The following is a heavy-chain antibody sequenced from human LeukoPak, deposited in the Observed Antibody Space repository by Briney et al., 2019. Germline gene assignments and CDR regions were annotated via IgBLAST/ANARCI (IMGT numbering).Heavy chain of an antibody. CDR2: INPNSGGT. V-gene: IGHV1-2*06. D-gene: IGHD5-18*01. Sequence: ASVKVSCKASGYTFTGYYMHWVRQAPGQGLEWMGRINPNSGGTNYAQKFQGRVTMTRDTSISTAYMELSRLRSDDSAVYYCAREVSWDTAMATGAFDIWGQGTMVTVSS. CDR3: AREVSWDTAMATGAFDI. CDR1: GYTFTGYY. J-gene: IGHJ3*02.